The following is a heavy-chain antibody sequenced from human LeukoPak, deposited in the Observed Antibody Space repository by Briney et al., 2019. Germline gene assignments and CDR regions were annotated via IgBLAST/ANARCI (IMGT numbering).Heavy chain of an antibody. CDR1: GGSISSGGYY. CDR3: ANYGGNFNAFDI. J-gene: IGHJ3*02. Sequence: SETLSLTCTVSGGSISSGGYYWRWIRQHPGKGLEWIGYIYYSGSTYYNPSLKSRVTISVDTSKNQFSLKLSSVTAADTAVYYCANYGGNFNAFDIWGQGTMVTVSS. CDR2: IYYSGST. D-gene: IGHD4-23*01. V-gene: IGHV4-31*03.